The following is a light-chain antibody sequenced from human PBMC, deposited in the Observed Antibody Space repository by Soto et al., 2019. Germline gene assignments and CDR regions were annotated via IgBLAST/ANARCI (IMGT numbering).Light chain of an antibody. V-gene: IGKV1-39*01. CDR1: QSISSN. J-gene: IGKJ4*01. CDR3: QQYYGPPLT. CDR2: AAS. Sequence: EMEMTQSPASLSASLGDRATITCRASQSISSNLKWYQQKPGQLPTLLIYAASSLPSGVPPRFSGSGSGTQFTLTISRLQPEDFAVYYCQQYYGPPLTFGGGTKVEIK.